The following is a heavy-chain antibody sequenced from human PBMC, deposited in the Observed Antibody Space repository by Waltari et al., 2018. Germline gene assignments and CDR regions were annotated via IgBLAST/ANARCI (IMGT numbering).Heavy chain of an antibody. J-gene: IGHJ4*02. D-gene: IGHD3-16*01. Sequence: EVQLVESGGGLVKPGGSLRLSCAASGFIFSSAWINWVRQAPGKGLEWVGRVKSKTDGGTTDDAAPVKGRFTISRDDSKNTLYLQMNSLKTEDTAVYYCTTDVAFGILLIPYWGQGTRVTVSS. CDR3: TTDVAFGILLIPY. CDR2: VKSKTDGGTT. CDR1: GFIFSSAW. V-gene: IGHV3-15*01.